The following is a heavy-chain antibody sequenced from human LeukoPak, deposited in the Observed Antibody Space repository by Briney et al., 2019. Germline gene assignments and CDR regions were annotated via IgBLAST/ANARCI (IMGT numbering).Heavy chain of an antibody. V-gene: IGHV3-11*03. CDR3: ARTWFGELLQLYYFDY. Sequence: GGSLRLSCAASGFTFSHYYMSWIRQAPGKGLEWVSYISSSSSYTNYADSVKGRFTISRDNAKNSLYLQMNSLRAEGTAVYYCARTWFGELLQLYYFDYWGQGTLVTVSS. CDR2: ISSSSSYT. D-gene: IGHD3-10*01. J-gene: IGHJ4*02. CDR1: GFTFSHYY.